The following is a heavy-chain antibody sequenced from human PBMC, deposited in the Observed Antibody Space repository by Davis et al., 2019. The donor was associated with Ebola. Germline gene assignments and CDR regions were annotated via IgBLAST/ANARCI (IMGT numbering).Heavy chain of an antibody. J-gene: IGHJ4*02. CDR1: GGSFSGYY. CDR3: ARCPDIVVVPAAPTGTTHKYSGYDFPPELEEYYFDY. V-gene: IGHV4-34*01. CDR2: INHSGST. D-gene: IGHD2-2*01. Sequence: PSETLSLTCAVYGGSFSGYYWSWIRQPPGKGLEWIGEINHSGSTNYNPSLKSRVTISVDTSKNQFSLKLSSVTAADTAVYYCARCPDIVVVPAAPTGTTHKYSGYDFPPELEEYYFDYWGQGTLVTVSS.